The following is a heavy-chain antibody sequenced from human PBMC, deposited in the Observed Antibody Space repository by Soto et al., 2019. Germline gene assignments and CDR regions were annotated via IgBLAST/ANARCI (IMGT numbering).Heavy chain of an antibody. J-gene: IGHJ4*02. CDR1: GYSFTSHW. Sequence: ESLNIPCKGSGYSFTSHWIGCVRRMPGKGLEWMGIIFPRDSNTRNSPSFYGQVTISADKSNNTAYLQWNSLKASDTATYYCARHSRYASGWIPDYWGPGTPVTVYS. V-gene: IGHV5-51*01. CDR2: IFPRDSNT. CDR3: ARHSRYASGWIPDY. D-gene: IGHD6-19*01.